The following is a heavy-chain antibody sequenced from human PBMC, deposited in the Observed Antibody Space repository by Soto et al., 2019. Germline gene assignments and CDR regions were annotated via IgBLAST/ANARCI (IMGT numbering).Heavy chain of an antibody. J-gene: IGHJ6*02. D-gene: IGHD3-16*01. CDR2: ISSYGSDT. CDR3: ASNYAYAEGYYWYGIDV. Sequence: EVQLVESGGGLVLPGGSLRLSCAASGFTFSRYWMHWVRQAPGKGLVWVSRISSYGSDTHYADSVKGRFTISRDNAKHTLYLQMNSLRAEDTAVYYCASNYAYAEGYYWYGIDVWGQGTTVTVSS. CDR1: GFTFSRYW. V-gene: IGHV3-74*01.